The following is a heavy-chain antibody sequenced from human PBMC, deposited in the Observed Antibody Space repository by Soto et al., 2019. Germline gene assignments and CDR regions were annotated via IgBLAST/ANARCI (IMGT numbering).Heavy chain of an antibody. CDR1: GDSVSSNTAA. J-gene: IGHJ4*02. D-gene: IGHD6-19*01. CDR3: ARGLAGSGFDL. Sequence: SQTLSLTCAISGDSVSSNTAAWNWIRSSPSRGLEWLGRTYYRSNWRHDYAVSVKSRITVNQDTSKNHFSLQLNSVTPDDTAVYYCARGLAGSGFDLCDQGTLVTVSS. CDR2: TYYRSNWRH. V-gene: IGHV6-1*01.